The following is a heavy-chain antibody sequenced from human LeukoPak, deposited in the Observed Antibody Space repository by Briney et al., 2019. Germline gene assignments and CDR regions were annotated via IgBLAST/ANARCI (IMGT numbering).Heavy chain of an antibody. J-gene: IGHJ6*03. CDR2: INHSGST. D-gene: IGHD6-13*01. Sequence: SETLSLTCGVYGGSFSGYYWSWIRQPPGKGLEWIGEINHSGSTNYNPSLKSRVTISVDTSKNQFSLKLSSVTAADTAVYYRASGPRGYSSSWSYYYMDVWGKGTTVTVSS. CDR1: GGSFSGYY. V-gene: IGHV4-34*01. CDR3: ASGPRGYSSSWSYYYMDV.